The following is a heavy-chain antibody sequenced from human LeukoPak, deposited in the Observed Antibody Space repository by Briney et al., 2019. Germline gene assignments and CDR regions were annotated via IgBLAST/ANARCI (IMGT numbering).Heavy chain of an antibody. D-gene: IGHD6-13*01. CDR1: GYTFTSYG. CDR2: ISAYNGNT. CDR3: ARDREQLVLLQYNNWFDP. V-gene: IGHV1-18*01. Sequence: ASVRVSCTASGYTFTSYGISWVRQAPGQGLEWMGWISAYNGNTNYAQKLQGRVTITTDTSTSTAYMELRSLRSDDTAVYYCARDREQLVLLQYNNWFDPWGQGTLVTVSS. J-gene: IGHJ5*02.